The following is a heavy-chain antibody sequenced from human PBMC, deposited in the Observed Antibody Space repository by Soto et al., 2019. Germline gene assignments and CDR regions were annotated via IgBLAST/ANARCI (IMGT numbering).Heavy chain of an antibody. D-gene: IGHD3-10*01. CDR3: GRWGYYGWGKEGNGFAP. Sequence: PSETLSLTCTVSGGSISSSSYYWGWIRQPPGKGLEWIGSIYYSGSTYYNPSLKSRVTISVDTSKNQFSLKLSSVTAADTAVYYCGRWGYYGWGKEGNGFAPGGQGTLVTVPS. CDR1: GGSISSSSYY. J-gene: IGHJ5*02. V-gene: IGHV4-39*01. CDR2: IYYSGST.